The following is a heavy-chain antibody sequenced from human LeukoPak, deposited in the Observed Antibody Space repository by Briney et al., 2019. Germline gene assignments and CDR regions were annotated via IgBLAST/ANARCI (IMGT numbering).Heavy chain of an antibody. Sequence: QPGGSLRLSCTVSGFTVSSNSMSWVRQAPGKRLEWVSFIYSDNTHYSDSVKGRFTISRDNSKNTLYLQMNSLRAEDTAVYYCARRAGAYSHPYDYWGQGTLVTVSS. J-gene: IGHJ4*02. CDR1: GFTVSSNS. CDR2: IYSDNT. V-gene: IGHV3-53*01. CDR3: ARRAGAYSHPYDY. D-gene: IGHD4/OR15-4a*01.